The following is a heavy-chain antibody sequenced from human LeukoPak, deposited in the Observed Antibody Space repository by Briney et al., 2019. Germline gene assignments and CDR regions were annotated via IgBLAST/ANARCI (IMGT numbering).Heavy chain of an antibody. V-gene: IGHV3-48*03. J-gene: IGHJ4*02. CDR3: ARARGYGSSGYYRDF. CDR1: GFTFRSFE. CDR2: ISGSGATI. Sequence: PGGSLRLSCTASGFTFRSFEVNWVRQAPGKGLEWVSYISGSGATIHYADSVMGRFTISRDNAKNSLYLQMNSLRAEDTALYYCARARGYGSSGYYRDFWGQGTLVTVSS. D-gene: IGHD3-22*01.